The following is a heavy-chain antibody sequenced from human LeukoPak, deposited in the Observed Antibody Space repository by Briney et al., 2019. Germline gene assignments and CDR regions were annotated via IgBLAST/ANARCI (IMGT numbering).Heavy chain of an antibody. CDR3: ARLHYDFVWGIFDY. CDR2: ISSSGGTI. V-gene: IGHV3-48*03. J-gene: IGHJ4*02. D-gene: IGHD3-16*01. Sequence: GRSLRLSCAASGFTFDDYAMHWVRQAPGKGLVWVSYISSSGGTIYYADSVKGRFTISRDNAKNSLYLQMNSLRHEDTAVYYCARLHYDFVWGIFDYWGQGTLVTVSS. CDR1: GFTFDDYA.